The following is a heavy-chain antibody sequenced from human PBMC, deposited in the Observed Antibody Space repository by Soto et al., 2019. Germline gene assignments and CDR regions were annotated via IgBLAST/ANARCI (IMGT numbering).Heavy chain of an antibody. J-gene: IGHJ4*02. V-gene: IGHV4-59*01. Sequence: PSETLSLTCTVSGGFISSYYWSWIRQPPGKGLEWIGYIYYSGSTNYNPSLKSRVTISVDTSKNQFSLKLSSVTAADTAVYYCARMVATLIDYWGQGTLVTVSS. CDR3: ARMVATLIDY. D-gene: IGHD5-12*01. CDR2: IYYSGST. CDR1: GGFISSYY.